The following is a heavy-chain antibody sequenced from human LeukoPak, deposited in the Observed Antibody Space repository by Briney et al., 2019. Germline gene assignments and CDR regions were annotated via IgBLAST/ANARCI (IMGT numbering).Heavy chain of an antibody. Sequence: PGGSLRLSCAASGFTFTSYSMNWVRQAPGKGLEWVSYIRSRPSTIYYADSVKGRFTISRDDAKNSLYLQMNSLRAEDTAIYYCVRDHHWGFDSWGRGTQVTVSS. CDR1: GFTFTSYS. D-gene: IGHD7-27*01. V-gene: IGHV3-48*01. CDR2: IRSRPSTI. J-gene: IGHJ4*02. CDR3: VRDHHWGFDS.